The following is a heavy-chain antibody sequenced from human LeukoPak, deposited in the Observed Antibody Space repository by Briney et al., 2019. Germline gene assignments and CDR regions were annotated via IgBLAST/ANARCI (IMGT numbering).Heavy chain of an antibody. Sequence: PSETLSLTCAVYGGSFSGYFWSWIRQPPGKGLEWIGEIYHSGGTNYHPSLKSRVTISVDTSKNQFSLTLSSVTAADTAVYYCARVLAKMDSSPQDYWGQGTLVTVSS. D-gene: IGHD6-13*01. CDR2: IYHSGGT. CDR1: GGSFSGYF. CDR3: ARVLAKMDSSPQDY. J-gene: IGHJ4*02. V-gene: IGHV4-34*01.